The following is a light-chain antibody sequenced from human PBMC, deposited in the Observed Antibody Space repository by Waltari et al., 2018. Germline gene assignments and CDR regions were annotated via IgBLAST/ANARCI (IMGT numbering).Light chain of an antibody. J-gene: IGKJ4*01. CDR2: EVS. Sequence: EIVMTQTPLSLSVTPGEPASISCKSNQSLLHTDGKTYLYWYLHKAGHSPQLLIYEVSTRFSGVPDRFSDSGSGTDFTLKISRVEAEDVGFYYCMQGVNLPLTFGGGTKVEI. CDR3: MQGVNLPLT. V-gene: IGKV2-29*02. CDR1: QSLLHTDGKTY.